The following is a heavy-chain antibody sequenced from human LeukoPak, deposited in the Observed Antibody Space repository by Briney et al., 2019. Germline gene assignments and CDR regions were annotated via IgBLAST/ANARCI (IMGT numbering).Heavy chain of an antibody. CDR1: GGTFSSYA. D-gene: IGHD6-13*01. CDR2: MNPNSGNT. Sequence: ASVKVSCKASGGTFSSYAISWVRQATGQGLEWMGWMNPNSGNTGYAQKFQGRVTITRNTSISTAYMELSSLRSEDTAVYYCARGVRAAAGPGKNWFDPWGQGTLVTVSS. CDR3: ARGVRAAAGPGKNWFDP. V-gene: IGHV1-8*03. J-gene: IGHJ5*02.